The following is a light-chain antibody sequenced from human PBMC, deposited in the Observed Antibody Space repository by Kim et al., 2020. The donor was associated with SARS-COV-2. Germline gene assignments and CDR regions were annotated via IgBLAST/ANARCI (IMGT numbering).Light chain of an antibody. CDR3: GTWDTILNAVI. J-gene: IGLJ2*01. Sequence: GQKVTVSCSGSSSNIGHNYVSWYQQLPGTAPKLLIYDNNKRPSGIPDRFSGSKSGTSATLGITGLQTGDEADYYCGTWDTILNAVIFGGGTQLTVL. CDR1: SSNIGHNY. CDR2: DNN. V-gene: IGLV1-51*01.